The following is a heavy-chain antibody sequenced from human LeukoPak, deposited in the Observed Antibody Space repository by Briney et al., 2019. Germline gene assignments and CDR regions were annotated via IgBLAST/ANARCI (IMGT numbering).Heavy chain of an antibody. Sequence: PGGSLRLSCAASGFNFNNAWMTWVRQAPGRGLLWVSRINSDGSSTSYADSVKGRFTISRDNAKSTLYLQMNSLRAEDTAVYYCARALAVAGTGGYYWGQGTLVTVSS. D-gene: IGHD6-19*01. J-gene: IGHJ4*02. CDR2: INSDGSST. V-gene: IGHV3-74*01. CDR3: ARALAVAGTGGYY. CDR1: GFNFNNAW.